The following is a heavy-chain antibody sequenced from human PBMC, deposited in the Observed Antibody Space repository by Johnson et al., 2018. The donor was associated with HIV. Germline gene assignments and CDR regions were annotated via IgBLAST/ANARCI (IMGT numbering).Heavy chain of an antibody. CDR2: LYSGGRT. D-gene: IGHD1-26*01. V-gene: IGHV3-66*02. CDR1: GFSVSNNY. Sequence: EVQLVESGGGLVQPGGSLRLSCAASGFSVSNNYMRWVRQAPGKGLECVSALYSGGRTYYVDSVKGRFTISRDNSRNTVYLQMSGLRSEETAIYYCAREGSGSYQIWGQGTMVTVSS. J-gene: IGHJ3*02. CDR3: AREGSGSYQI.